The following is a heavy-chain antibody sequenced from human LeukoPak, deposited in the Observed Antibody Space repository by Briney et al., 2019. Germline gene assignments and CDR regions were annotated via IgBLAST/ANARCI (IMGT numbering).Heavy chain of an antibody. CDR2: IHYSARI. D-gene: IGHD1-26*01. Sequence: SETLSLTCTVSGGSISSYYWSWIRQPPGKGLEWIGSIHYSARIYYNPSLKSRLTISPDTSKNQFSLKLTSVTAADTAVYYCTREVRSAWASFDPWGQGTLVIVSS. CDR1: GGSISSYY. CDR3: TREVRSAWASFDP. V-gene: IGHV4-59*12. J-gene: IGHJ5*02.